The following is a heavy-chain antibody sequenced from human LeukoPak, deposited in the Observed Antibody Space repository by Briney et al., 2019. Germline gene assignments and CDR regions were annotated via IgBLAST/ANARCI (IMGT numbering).Heavy chain of an antibody. J-gene: IGHJ3*02. CDR1: GYTLTELS. CDR2: FDPEDGET. V-gene: IGHV1-24*01. Sequence: ASVKVSCKVSGYTLTELSMHWVRQAPGKGLEWMGGFDPEDGETIYAQKFQGRVTITADESTSTAYMELSSLRSEDTAVYYCARDPVAPVVPAAKAFDIWGQGTMVTVSS. D-gene: IGHD2-2*01. CDR3: ARDPVAPVVPAAKAFDI.